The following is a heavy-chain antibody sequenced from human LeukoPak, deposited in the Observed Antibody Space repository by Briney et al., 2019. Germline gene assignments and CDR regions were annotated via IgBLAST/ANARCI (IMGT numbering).Heavy chain of an antibody. V-gene: IGHV3-48*01. Sequence: GGSLRLSCVASGFTFSNYGMTWVRQAPGKGLECVSYISSSSSTVYYADSVRGRFTISRDNARNSLYLQMDSLRAEDTTVYFCVRDASGYSRGQGTLVTVSS. CDR2: ISSSSSTV. CDR1: GFTFSNYG. CDR3: VRDASGYS. J-gene: IGHJ4*02. D-gene: IGHD2-15*01.